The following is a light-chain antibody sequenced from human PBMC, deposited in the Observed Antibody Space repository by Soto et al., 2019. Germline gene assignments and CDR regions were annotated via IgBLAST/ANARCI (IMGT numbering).Light chain of an antibody. Sequence: EIVLTQSPATLSLSPGERATLSCRASQTVGIYLAWYQQKPGQAPRLLIYDASSRAAGIPARFSGSGSGTDFTLTISSLGPEDFAVYYCHQYVSSWTFGQGTKVDIK. CDR2: DAS. V-gene: IGKV3-11*01. CDR3: HQYVSSWT. J-gene: IGKJ1*01. CDR1: QTVGIY.